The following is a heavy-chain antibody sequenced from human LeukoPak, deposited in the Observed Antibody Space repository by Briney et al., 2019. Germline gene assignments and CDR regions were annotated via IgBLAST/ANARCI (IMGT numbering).Heavy chain of an antibody. D-gene: IGHD7-27*01. CDR1: GYTFTSYG. CDR3: AREECNWGDAFDI. J-gene: IGHJ3*02. CDR2: ISGYSGNT. V-gene: IGHV1-18*01. Sequence: GASVKVSCKASGYTFTSYGISWVRQAPGQGLEWMGWISGYSGNTNYAQKIQGRVTMTTDTSTSTAYMELRSLRSDDAAVYYCAREECNWGDAFDIWGQGTMVTVSS.